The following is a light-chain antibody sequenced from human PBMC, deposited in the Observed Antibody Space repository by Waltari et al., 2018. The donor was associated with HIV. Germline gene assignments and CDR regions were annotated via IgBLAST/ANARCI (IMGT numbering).Light chain of an antibody. J-gene: IGKJ2*01. CDR2: DAS. CDR3: QQRSRWPPAYT. V-gene: IGKV3-11*01. CDR1: QSVSIY. Sequence: EIVLTQSPATLSLSPGERATLSCRASQSVSIYLAWYQQKPGQPPRLLIYDASNRATAIPARCSGSGSGTDFTRTISSLEPEDFAVYYCQQRSRWPPAYTFGQGTKLEIK.